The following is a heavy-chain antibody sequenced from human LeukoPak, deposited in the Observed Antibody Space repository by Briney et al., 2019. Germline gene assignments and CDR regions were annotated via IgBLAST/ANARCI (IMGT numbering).Heavy chain of an antibody. Sequence: ASVKVSCKASGYTFTSYDINWVRQAPGQGLEWMGIINPSGGSTSYAQKFQGRVTMTRDTSTSTVYMELSSLRSEDTAVYYCARESSPTGFITMIVVAPLAPDYWGQGTLVTVSS. CDR2: INPSGGST. J-gene: IGHJ4*02. CDR1: GYTFTSYD. V-gene: IGHV1-46*01. CDR3: ARESSPTGFITMIVVAPLAPDY. D-gene: IGHD3-22*01.